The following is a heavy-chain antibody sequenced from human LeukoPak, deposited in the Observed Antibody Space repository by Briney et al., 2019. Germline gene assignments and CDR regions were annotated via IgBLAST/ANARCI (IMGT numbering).Heavy chain of an antibody. Sequence: ASAKVSCKASGYTFTSYDINWVRQATGQGLEWMGWMNPNSGNTGYAQKFQGRVTITRNTSISTAYMELSSLRSEDTAVYYCARGGYDDGHFDYWGQGTLVTVSS. D-gene: IGHD5-12*01. CDR3: ARGGYDDGHFDY. V-gene: IGHV1-8*03. CDR1: GYTFTSYD. CDR2: MNPNSGNT. J-gene: IGHJ4*02.